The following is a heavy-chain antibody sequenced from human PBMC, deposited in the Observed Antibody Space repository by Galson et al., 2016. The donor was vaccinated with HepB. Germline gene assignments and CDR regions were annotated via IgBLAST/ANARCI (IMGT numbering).Heavy chain of an antibody. CDR1: GFSLSTSGVG. J-gene: IGHJ5*02. CDR2: IYWDDDK. V-gene: IGHV2-5*02. D-gene: IGHD6-13*01. Sequence: PALVKPTQTLTLTCTFSGFSLSTSGVGVGWIRQPPGKALEWLALIYWDDDKRYSPSLKSRLTITKDTPKNQVVLTMTNMDPVDTATYYCAHRRIFYGSRWHWFDPWGQGTLVTVSS. CDR3: AHRRIFYGSRWHWFDP.